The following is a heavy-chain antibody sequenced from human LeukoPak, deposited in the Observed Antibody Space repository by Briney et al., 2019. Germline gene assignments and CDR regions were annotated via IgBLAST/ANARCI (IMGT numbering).Heavy chain of an antibody. CDR3: AGDFGSGSYRFDY. V-gene: IGHV4-30-2*01. Sequence: SQTLSLTCAVSGVSISSGDYSWSWLRQPPGKGLEWIGYIYHSGTTYYNPFLKSRGTISLDRSKNQFSLKLTSVTAADTAVYYCAGDFGSGSYRFDYWGQGTLVTVSS. J-gene: IGHJ4*02. CDR1: GVSISSGDYS. CDR2: IYHSGTT. D-gene: IGHD3-10*01.